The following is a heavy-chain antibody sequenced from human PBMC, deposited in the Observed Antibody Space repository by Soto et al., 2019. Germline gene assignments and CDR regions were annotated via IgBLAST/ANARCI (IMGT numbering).Heavy chain of an antibody. CDR1: SGSISSSNW. CDR3: ATSTPSTAYYYYYMDV. V-gene: IGHV4-4*02. J-gene: IGHJ6*03. CDR2: IYHSGST. Sequence: PSETLSLTCAVSSGSISSSNWWSWVRQPPGKGLEWIGEIYHSGSTNYNPSLKSRVTISVDKSKNQFSLKLSSVTAADTAVYYCATSTPSTAYYYYYMDVWGKGTTVTVSS.